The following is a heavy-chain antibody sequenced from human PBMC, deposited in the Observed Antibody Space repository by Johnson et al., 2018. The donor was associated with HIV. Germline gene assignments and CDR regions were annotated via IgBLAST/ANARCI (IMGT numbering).Heavy chain of an antibody. D-gene: IGHD3-22*01. CDR3: VRRFYDSSAFDI. J-gene: IGHJ3*02. V-gene: IGHV3-30*04. Sequence: QVQLVESGGGVVQPGGSLRLSCAASGFTFSSYAMHWVRQAPGKGLEWVAGILYDGRNIYYADSVKGRFTISRDNSKNTLYLQMNSLRAEDTAVYYCVRRFYDSSAFDIWGQGTLVTVSS. CDR1: GFTFSSYA. CDR2: ILYDGRNI.